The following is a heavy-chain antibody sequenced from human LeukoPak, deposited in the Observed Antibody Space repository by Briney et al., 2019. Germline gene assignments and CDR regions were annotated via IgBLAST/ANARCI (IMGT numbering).Heavy chain of an antibody. CDR1: GLTFSSYW. J-gene: IGHJ4*02. CDR3: ARDHEYSNYD. CDR2: IKEDGSEK. V-gene: IGHV3-7*01. Sequence: PGGFLRLSCAASGLTFSSYWMSWVRQAPGKGLEWVANIKEDGSEKYYVDSVKGRFTISRDNAKNSLYLQMNSLRAEDTAVHYCARDHEYSNYDWGQGTLVTVSS. D-gene: IGHD4-11*01.